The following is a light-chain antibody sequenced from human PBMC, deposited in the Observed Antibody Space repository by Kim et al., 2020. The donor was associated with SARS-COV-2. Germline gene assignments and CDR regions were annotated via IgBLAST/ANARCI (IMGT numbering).Light chain of an antibody. V-gene: IGLV1-40*01. CDR3: QSYDSSLSDVV. J-gene: IGLJ2*01. Sequence: QSVLTQPPSVSGAPGQTVTISCTGSSSNIGAGYDVHWYQQVPGTAPKLLIYVNTNRPSGVPDRFSASRSGTSAFLAITGLQAEDEADYYCQSYDSSLSDVVFGGGTQLTVL. CDR1: SSNIGAGYD. CDR2: VNT.